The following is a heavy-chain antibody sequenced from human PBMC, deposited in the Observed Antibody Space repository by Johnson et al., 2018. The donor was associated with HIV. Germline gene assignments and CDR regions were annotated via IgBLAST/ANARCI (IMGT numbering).Heavy chain of an antibody. Sequence: QVQLVESGGGVVQPGRSLRLSCAASGFTFSSYAMHWVRQAPGKGLEWVAVIVYDGSDKYYADSVKGRVTISRDNPKNTVYLHMNNLRAEDTAVYYCARDLAYNSRWTGAFDIWGQGTMVTVSS. J-gene: IGHJ3*02. D-gene: IGHD6-13*01. CDR2: IVYDGSDK. CDR3: ARDLAYNSRWTGAFDI. CDR1: GFTFSSYA. V-gene: IGHV3-30*04.